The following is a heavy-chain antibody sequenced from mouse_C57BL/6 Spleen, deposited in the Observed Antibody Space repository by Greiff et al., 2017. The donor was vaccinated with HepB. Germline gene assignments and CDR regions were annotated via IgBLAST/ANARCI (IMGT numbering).Heavy chain of an antibody. D-gene: IGHD3-3*01. J-gene: IGHJ4*01. CDR1: EFLLGAIP. Sequence: EVKLMESGGALLNLGGSLKPSCAAPEFLLGAIPIPWVPKTPERSWEWSATISDGGSYTYYPDNVKGRFTISRDNAKNNLYLQMSHLKSEDTAMYYCARDETGTDYYAMDYWGQGTSVTVSS. CDR2: ISDGGSYT. CDR3: ARDETGTDYYAMDY. V-gene: IGHV5-4*01.